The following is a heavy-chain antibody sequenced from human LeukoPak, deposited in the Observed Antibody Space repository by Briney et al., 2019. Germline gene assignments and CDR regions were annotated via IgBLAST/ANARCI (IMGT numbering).Heavy chain of an antibody. CDR2: IYPGDSDT. J-gene: IGHJ3*02. CDR1: GYIFTSYW. Sequence: GESLKISRKGSGYIFTSYWIGWVRQMPGKGLEWIRSIYPGDSDTRYSPSFQGQVTISADKSISTAYLQWSSLKASDTAMYYCARLRGRQTTDAFDIWGQGTMVTVSS. D-gene: IGHD1/OR15-1a*01. V-gene: IGHV5-51*01. CDR3: ARLRGRQTTDAFDI.